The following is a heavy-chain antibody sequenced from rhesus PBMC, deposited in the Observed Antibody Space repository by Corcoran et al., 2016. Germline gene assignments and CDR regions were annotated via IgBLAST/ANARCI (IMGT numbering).Heavy chain of an antibody. CDR3: ARITSGYSDYFDY. J-gene: IGHJ4*01. D-gene: IGHD5-24*01. Sequence: QVQLQESGPGLVKPSATLSLTCAVSGGSISDSYYWNWIRQPPGKGLEWIGNIYGNSASTYYNPSLKSRVTISKDTSKNQFFLKLSSVTAADTAVYYCARITSGYSDYFDYWGQGVLVTVSS. CDR2: IYGNSAST. V-gene: IGHV4S9*01. CDR1: GGSISDSYY.